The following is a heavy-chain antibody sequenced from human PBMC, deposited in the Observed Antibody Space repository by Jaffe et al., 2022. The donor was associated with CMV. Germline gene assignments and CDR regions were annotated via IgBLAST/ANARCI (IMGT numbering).Heavy chain of an antibody. Sequence: EVQLVESGGGLVKPGGSLRLSCAASGFTFSPYSMNWIRQAPGKGLEWVSSISTSSSYIYYADSVKGRFTISRDNAKKSLYLQMNSLRAEDTAVYYCARWGSASYYPLYYFDYWGQGILVTVSS. J-gene: IGHJ4*02. CDR3: ARWGSASYYPLYYFDY. V-gene: IGHV3-21*01. CDR2: ISTSSSYI. CDR1: GFTFSPYS. D-gene: IGHD3-10*01.